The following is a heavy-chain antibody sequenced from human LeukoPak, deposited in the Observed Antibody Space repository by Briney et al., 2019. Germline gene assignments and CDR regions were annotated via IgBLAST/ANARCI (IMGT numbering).Heavy chain of an antibody. CDR1: GFTFSSYS. CDR2: ISSSSSTI. CDR3: ARGEQWLVTRNPNQYFQH. J-gene: IGHJ1*01. Sequence: PGGSLRLSCAASGFTFSSYSMNWVRQAPGEGLEWVSYISSSSSTIYYADSVKGRFTISRDNAKNSLFLQMNSLRAEDTAVYYCARGEQWLVTRNPNQYFQHWGQGTLVTVSS. V-gene: IGHV3-48*04. D-gene: IGHD6-19*01.